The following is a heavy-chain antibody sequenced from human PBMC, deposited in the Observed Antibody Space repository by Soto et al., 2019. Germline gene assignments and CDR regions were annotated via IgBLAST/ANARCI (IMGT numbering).Heavy chain of an antibody. V-gene: IGHV4-31*03. D-gene: IGHD6-19*01. CDR3: ARANRAYSSGWQGSGYGMDV. CDR2: IYYSGST. J-gene: IGHJ6*02. CDR1: GGSISSGGYY. Sequence: PSETLSLTCTVSGGSISSGGYYWSWIRQHPGKGLEWIGYIYYSGSTYYNPSLKSRVTISVDTSKNQFSLKLSSVTAADTAVYYCARANRAYSSGWQGSGYGMDVWGQGTTVTVSS.